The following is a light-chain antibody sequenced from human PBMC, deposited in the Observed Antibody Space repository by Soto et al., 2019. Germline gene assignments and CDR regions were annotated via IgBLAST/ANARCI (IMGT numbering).Light chain of an antibody. V-gene: IGKV3D-15*01. J-gene: IGKJ5*01. CDR2: GAS. CDR3: QQRHMWPIT. Sequence: IVLTQSASTLSVSPGERATLSCRASQSVSSNLAWHQQRPGQAPRLLIYGASTRATGVPARFSGGGSGTEFTLTITSLQSEDFAVYWCQQRHMWPITFGQGTRLEIK. CDR1: QSVSSN.